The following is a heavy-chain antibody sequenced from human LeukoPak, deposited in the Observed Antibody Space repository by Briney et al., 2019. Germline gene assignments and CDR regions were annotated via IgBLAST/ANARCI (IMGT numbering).Heavy chain of an antibody. Sequence: SVKVSCKASGGTFSSYAISWVRQAPGQGLEWMGGIIPIFGTANYAQKFQGRVTITADESTSTAYMELSSLRSEDTAVYYCARAICSSTSCYTAGWFDPWGQGTLVTVSS. CDR1: GGTFSSYA. CDR2: IIPIFGTA. V-gene: IGHV1-69*13. J-gene: IGHJ5*02. CDR3: ARAICSSTSCYTAGWFDP. D-gene: IGHD2-2*02.